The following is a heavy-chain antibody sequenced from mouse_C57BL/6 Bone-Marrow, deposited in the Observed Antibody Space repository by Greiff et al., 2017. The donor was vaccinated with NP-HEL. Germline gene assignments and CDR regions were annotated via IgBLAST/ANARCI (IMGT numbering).Heavy chain of an antibody. V-gene: IGHV7-3*01. CDR2: IRNKANGYTT. Sequence: EVNVVESGGGLVQPGGSLSLSCAASGFTFTDYYMSWVRQPPGKALEWLGFIRNKANGYTTEYSASVKGRFTISRDNSQSILYLQMNALRAEDSATYYCARYEPDPLWYYWYFDVWGTGTTVTVSS. CDR1: GFTFTDYY. CDR3: ARYEPDPLWYYWYFDV. J-gene: IGHJ1*03. D-gene: IGHD2-1*01.